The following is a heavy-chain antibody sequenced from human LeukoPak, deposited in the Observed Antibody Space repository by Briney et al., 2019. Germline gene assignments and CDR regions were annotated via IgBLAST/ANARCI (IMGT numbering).Heavy chain of an antibody. CDR3: ARQDYSYYVMDV. CDR1: GYSFSNYW. Sequence: GESLKISCKGSGYSFSNYWIAWGRPMPGKGVEWMGIISPTDSDTRYSPSFQGQVTISADTPFSTAYLQWSSLQASDTAIYYCARQDYSYYVMDVWGQGTTVTVSS. V-gene: IGHV5-51*01. CDR2: ISPTDSDT. J-gene: IGHJ6*02.